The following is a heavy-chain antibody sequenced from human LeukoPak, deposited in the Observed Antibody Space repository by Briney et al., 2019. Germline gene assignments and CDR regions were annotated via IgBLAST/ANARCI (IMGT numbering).Heavy chain of an antibody. V-gene: IGHV3-23*01. J-gene: IGHJ6*03. Sequence: GGSLRLSCAASGFTFSSYAMSWVRQAPGKGLEWVSAISGSGGSTYYADSVKGRFTISRDNSKNTLYLQMNSLRAEETAVYYCASCRIPYYYMDVWGKGTTVTVSS. CDR3: ASCRIPYYYMDV. D-gene: IGHD2-15*01. CDR1: GFTFSSYA. CDR2: ISGSGGST.